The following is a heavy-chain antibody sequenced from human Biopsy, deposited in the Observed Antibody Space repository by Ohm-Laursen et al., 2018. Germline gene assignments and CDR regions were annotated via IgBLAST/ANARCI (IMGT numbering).Heavy chain of an antibody. D-gene: IGHD2-15*01. V-gene: IGHV1-2*02. CDR3: AKGQDLRGGAEYFQH. Sequence: ASVKVSCKASGYTFTGQYLPGGHKSLGKGLGGLGWFTPPSGTTKFAQDFQGRVTMTRDTSITTAYMELRRLRSDDTAVYYCAKGQDLRGGAEYFQHWGQGALVTVSS. CDR2: FTPPSGTT. J-gene: IGHJ1*01. CDR1: GYTFTGQY.